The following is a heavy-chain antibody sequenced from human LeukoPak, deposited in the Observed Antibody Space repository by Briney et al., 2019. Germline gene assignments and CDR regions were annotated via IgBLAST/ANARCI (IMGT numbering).Heavy chain of an antibody. D-gene: IGHD3-22*01. CDR2: MYLSGTT. V-gene: IGHV4-4*02. J-gene: IGHJ4*02. Sequence: SETLSLTCTVSGDSISSLDLWSWVRQPPGKGLEWIGEMYLSGTTHSNPSVKSRVTVSIDKSKNQFFLNLSSVTAADTAVYYCAGLVGRYSSGLYYYYFDYWGQGTLVTVSS. CDR3: AGLVGRYSSGLYYYYFDY. CDR1: GDSISSLDL.